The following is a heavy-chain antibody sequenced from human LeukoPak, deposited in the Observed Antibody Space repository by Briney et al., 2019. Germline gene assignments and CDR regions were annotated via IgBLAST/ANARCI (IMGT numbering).Heavy chain of an antibody. CDR1: GFTLRNYD. V-gene: IGHV3-13*01. Sequence: GGSLRLSCTASGFTLRNYDMHWVRQTTEKGLEWVSGIGTEDDTFYPDSVKGRFTISRENAKHSFYLQMNRLRAGDTAVYYCARGRFVLVPSLERWYFDLWGRGTLVTVSS. CDR3: ARGRFVLVPSLERWYFDL. CDR2: IGTEDDT. D-gene: IGHD2-8*02. J-gene: IGHJ2*01.